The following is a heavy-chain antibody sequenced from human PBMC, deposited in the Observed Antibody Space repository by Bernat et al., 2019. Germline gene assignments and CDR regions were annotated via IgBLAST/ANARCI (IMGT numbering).Heavy chain of an antibody. CDR1: GFTFDDYG. CDR3: ARSPRIAGAGTWGYFDY. Sequence: EVQLVESGGGVVRPGGSLRLSCAASGFTFDDYGMSWVRQAPGKGLEWVSGINWNGGSTGYADTVKGRFTISRDNAKNSLYLQMNSLRAEDTALYYCARSPRIAGAGTWGYFDYWGQGTLVTVSS. D-gene: IGHD6-19*01. CDR2: INWNGGST. V-gene: IGHV3-20*04. J-gene: IGHJ4*02.